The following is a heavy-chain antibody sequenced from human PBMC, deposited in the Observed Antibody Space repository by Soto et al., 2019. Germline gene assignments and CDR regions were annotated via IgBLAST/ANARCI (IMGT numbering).Heavy chain of an antibody. Sequence: GGSVRLSCAASGFTFSSYGMHWVRQGPGKGLEWVAVIWYDGSNKYYADSVKGRFTISRDNSKNTLYLQMNSLRAEDTAVYYCARDQPGYSYGYGLGYWGQGTLVTVSS. CDR2: IWYDGSNK. V-gene: IGHV3-33*08. CDR3: ARDQPGYSYGYGLGY. CDR1: GFTFSSYG. J-gene: IGHJ4*02. D-gene: IGHD5-18*01.